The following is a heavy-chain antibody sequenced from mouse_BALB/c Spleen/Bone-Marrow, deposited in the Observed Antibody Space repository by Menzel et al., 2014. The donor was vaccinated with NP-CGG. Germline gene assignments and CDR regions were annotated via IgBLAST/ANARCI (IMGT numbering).Heavy chain of an antibody. Sequence: EVQLQQSGAELVKPGASVKLSCTAYGFNIKDTYMHWVKQRPEQGLEWIGRVDPAIGNTKYDPNFQGKATITADTSSNTAFLQLSSLTSEDTAFYYCARYLYYDSRSSYFDFWGQGTTLTVSS. CDR2: VDPAIGNT. V-gene: IGHV14-3*02. CDR1: GFNIKDTY. D-gene: IGHD1-1*01. J-gene: IGHJ2*01. CDR3: ARYLYYDSRSSYFDF.